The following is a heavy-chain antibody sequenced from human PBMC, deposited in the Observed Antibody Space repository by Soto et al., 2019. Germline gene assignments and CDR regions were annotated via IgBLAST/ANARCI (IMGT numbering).Heavy chain of an antibody. CDR3: ARPRACDGYDGGYFFDL. CDR1: GFTFRSYE. CDR2: ISSRATGI. J-gene: IGHJ4*02. Sequence: EVKLVESGGGLVQPGGSLRISCAASGFTFRSYEMNWVRQAPGKGLEWVSYISSRATGIFYADSVKGRFTSSRADANNSLYLQMNSLRGEDTALYYCARPRACDGYDGGYFFDLWGQGTVVTVSS. D-gene: IGHD5-12*01. V-gene: IGHV3-48*03.